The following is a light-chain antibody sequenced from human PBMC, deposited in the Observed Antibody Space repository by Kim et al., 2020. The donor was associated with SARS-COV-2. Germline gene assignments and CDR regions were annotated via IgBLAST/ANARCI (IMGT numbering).Light chain of an antibody. Sequence: DIVMTQSPDSLAVSLGERATIKCKSSQSLIYSGNNKNYLSWYQQKRGQPPKLLIYCASIRESGVPDRFSGSGSGTDFTLTISSLQAEDVAVYYCQQYNSPSFTFGPGTKVDIK. CDR2: CAS. V-gene: IGKV4-1*01. CDR3: QQYNSPSFT. CDR1: QSLIYSGNNKNY. J-gene: IGKJ3*01.